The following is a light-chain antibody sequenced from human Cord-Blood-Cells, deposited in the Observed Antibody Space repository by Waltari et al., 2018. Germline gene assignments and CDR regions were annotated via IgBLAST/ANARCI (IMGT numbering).Light chain of an antibody. CDR3: QQSYSTPCT. V-gene: IGKV1-39*01. J-gene: IGKJ3*01. CDR2: AAS. Sequence: DIQMTQSPSSLSASVGDRVTITCRASQSISSHLNWYQQKPGKAPKLLLYAASSLQSGVPSRFSGGGSGTDFTLTISSLQPEDVATYYCQQSYSTPCTFGPGTKVYIK. CDR1: QSISSH.